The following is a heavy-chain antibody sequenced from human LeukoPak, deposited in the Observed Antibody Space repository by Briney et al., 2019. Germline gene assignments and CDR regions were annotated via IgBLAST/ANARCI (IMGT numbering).Heavy chain of an antibody. CDR1: GGSISRYY. Sequence: SETLSLTCTVSGGSISRYYWSWIRQPPGKGLEWIGYIYYSGTTNYNPSLKSRVTISVDTSKNQFSLKLRSVTAADTAVYYCARDPGYSSPRGDYWGQGTLVTVSS. J-gene: IGHJ4*02. CDR2: IYYSGTT. D-gene: IGHD5-18*01. CDR3: ARDPGYSSPRGDY. V-gene: IGHV4-59*01.